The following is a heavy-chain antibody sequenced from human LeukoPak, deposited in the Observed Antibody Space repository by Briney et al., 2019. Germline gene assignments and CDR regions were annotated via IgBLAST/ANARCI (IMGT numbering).Heavy chain of an antibody. J-gene: IGHJ6*02. CDR1: GFTFTSSA. Sequence: SVKVSCKASGFTFTSSAVQWVRQARGQRLEWIGWIVVGSGNTNYAQKFQERATITRDMSTSTAYMELSSLRSEDTAVYYCAAEYSCSGGSRYGYYYGMDVWGQGTTVTVSS. CDR2: IVVGSGNT. V-gene: IGHV1-58*01. D-gene: IGHD2-15*01. CDR3: AAEYSCSGGSRYGYYYGMDV.